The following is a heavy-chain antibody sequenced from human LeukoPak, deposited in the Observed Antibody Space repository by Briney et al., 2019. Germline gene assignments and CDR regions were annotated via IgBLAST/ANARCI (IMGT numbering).Heavy chain of an antibody. CDR3: AKDSERGIAVAGTLDY. V-gene: IGHV3-23*01. CDR1: GFTFSSYA. J-gene: IGHJ4*02. CDR2: ISGSGGST. D-gene: IGHD6-19*01. Sequence: GGSLRLSCAASGFTFSSYAMSWVRQAPGKGLEWVSAISGSGGSTYYADSVKGRFTISRDNSKNTLYLQMNSLRAEDTAVYYCAKDSERGIAVAGTLDYWGQGTLVTVSS.